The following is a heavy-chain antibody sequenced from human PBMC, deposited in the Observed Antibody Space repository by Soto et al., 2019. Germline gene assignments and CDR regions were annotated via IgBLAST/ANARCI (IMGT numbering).Heavy chain of an antibody. CDR2: ISSSSSTI. Sequence: EVQLVESGGGLVQPGGSLRLSCAASGFTFSSYSMNWVRQAPGKGLEWVSYISSSSSTIYYADSVKGRFTISRDNAKNSLYLQMNSLRDEDTAVYYCARSLPRPNLHQLLWFGEFPIDLDYWGQGTLVTVSS. D-gene: IGHD3-10*01. CDR3: ARSLPRPNLHQLLWFGEFPIDLDY. J-gene: IGHJ4*02. CDR1: GFTFSSYS. V-gene: IGHV3-48*02.